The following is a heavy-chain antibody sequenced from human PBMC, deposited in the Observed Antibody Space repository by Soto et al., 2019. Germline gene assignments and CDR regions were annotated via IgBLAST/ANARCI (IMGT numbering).Heavy chain of an antibody. CDR2: ITPFNGNT. V-gene: IGHV1-45*02. Sequence: SVKVSCKASGYTFTYRYLHWVRQAPGQALEWMGWITPFNGNTNYAQKFQDRVTITRDRSMSTAYMELSSLRSEDTAMYYCARWHPLYGMDVWGQGTTVTVSS. J-gene: IGHJ6*02. CDR1: GYTFTYRY. CDR3: ARWHPLYGMDV.